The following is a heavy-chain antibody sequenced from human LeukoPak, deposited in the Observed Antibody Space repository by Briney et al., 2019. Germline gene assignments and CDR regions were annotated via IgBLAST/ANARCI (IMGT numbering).Heavy chain of an antibody. CDR1: GFTFSSYG. J-gene: IGHJ4*02. CDR2: IWYDGSNK. Sequence: GSLRLSCAASGFTFSSYGMHWVRQAPGKGLEWVAVIWYDGSNKYYADSVKGRFTISRDNSKNTLYLQMNSLRAEDTAVYYCARVIGTFGGETFDYWGQGTLVTVSS. D-gene: IGHD3-16*01. CDR3: ARVIGTFGGETFDY. V-gene: IGHV3-33*01.